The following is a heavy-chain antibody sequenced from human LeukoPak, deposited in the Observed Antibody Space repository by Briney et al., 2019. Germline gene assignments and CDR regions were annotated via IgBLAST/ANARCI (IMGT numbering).Heavy chain of an antibody. CDR2: IIPIFGTA. Sequence: SVKLSCKASGGTFSSYAISWMRQAPGQGLEWMGRIIPIFGTANYAQKFQGRVTITTDESTSTAYMELSSLRSDDTAVYYCARGGETQYYYGSGRLDYWGQGTLVTVSS. D-gene: IGHD3-10*01. CDR3: ARGGETQYYYGSGRLDY. V-gene: IGHV1-69*05. CDR1: GGTFSSYA. J-gene: IGHJ4*02.